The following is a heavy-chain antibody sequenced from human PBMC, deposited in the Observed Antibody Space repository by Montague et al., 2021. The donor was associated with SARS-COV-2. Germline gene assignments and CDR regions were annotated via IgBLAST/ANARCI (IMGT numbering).Heavy chain of an antibody. J-gene: IGHJ4*02. CDR3: ARLQGGPRLMDY. CDR2: ISEIGST. CDR1: GGSINNYY. D-gene: IGHD5-12*01. Sequence: SETLSLTCTVSGGSINNYYWGWIRQPPGKALEYIAYISEIGSTHRNPALKSRVTISVDPSRNQFSLDVNSVTAADTAVYYCARLQGGPRLMDYWGQGTLVTVPS. V-gene: IGHV4-59*01.